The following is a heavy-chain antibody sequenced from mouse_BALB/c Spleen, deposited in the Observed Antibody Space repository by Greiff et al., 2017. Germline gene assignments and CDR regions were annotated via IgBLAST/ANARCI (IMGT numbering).Heavy chain of an antibody. V-gene: IGHV2-9*02. Sequence: VKLMESGPGLVAPSQSLSITCTVSGFSLTSYGVHWVRQPPGKGLEWLGVIWAGGSTNYNSALMSRLSISKDNSKSQVFLKMNSLQTDDTAMYYCARDGGNQFAYWGQGTLVTVSA. CDR2: IWAGGST. CDR1: GFSLTSYG. J-gene: IGHJ3*01. CDR3: ARDGGNQFAY. D-gene: IGHD2-1*01.